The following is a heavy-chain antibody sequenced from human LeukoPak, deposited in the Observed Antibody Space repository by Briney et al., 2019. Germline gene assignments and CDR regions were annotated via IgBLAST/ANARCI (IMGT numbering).Heavy chain of an antibody. CDR2: IYYSGST. V-gene: IGHV4-39*01. CDR1: GGSISSSSYY. J-gene: IGHJ4*02. Sequence: PSETLSITCTVSGGSISSSSYYWGWIRQPPGKGLEWIGSIYYSGSTYYNPSLKSRVTISVDTSKNQFSLKLSSVTAADTAVYYCARHIPKPSIAALPLPDYWGQGTLVTVSS. CDR3: ARHIPKPSIAALPLPDY. D-gene: IGHD6-6*01.